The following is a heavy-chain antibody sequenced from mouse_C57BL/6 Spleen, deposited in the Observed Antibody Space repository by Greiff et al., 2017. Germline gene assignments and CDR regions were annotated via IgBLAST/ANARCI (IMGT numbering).Heavy chain of an antibody. CDR2: ISGGGGNT. J-gene: IGHJ2*01. D-gene: IGHD2-5*01. Sequence: EVMLVESGGGLVKPGGSLKLSCAASGFTFSSYTMSWVRQTPEKRLEWVATISGGGGNTYYPDSVKGRFTISRDNAKNTLYLQMSSLRSEDTALXYCARHGLSYSNYFDYWGQGTTLTVSS. V-gene: IGHV5-9*01. CDR3: ARHGLSYSNYFDY. CDR1: GFTFSSYT.